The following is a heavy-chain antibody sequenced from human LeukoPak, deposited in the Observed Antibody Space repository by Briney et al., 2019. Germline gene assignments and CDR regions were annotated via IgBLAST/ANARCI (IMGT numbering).Heavy chain of an antibody. J-gene: IGHJ5*02. D-gene: IGHD5-12*01. V-gene: IGHV4-4*09. CDR2: IYSSGST. CDR3: ARQLNSGYDGWFRWFDP. CDR1: GGSIRGYF. Sequence: RSSETLSLTCTVSGGSIRGYFWSWIRQPPGKGLEWIGYIYSSGSTNYNPSLKSRVTISAETSKNQFSLKLTSVTAADTAVYYCARQLNSGYDGWFRWFDPWGQGTLVTVSS.